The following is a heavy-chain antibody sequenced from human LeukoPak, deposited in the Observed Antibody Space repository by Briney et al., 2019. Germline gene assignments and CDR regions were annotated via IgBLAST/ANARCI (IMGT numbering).Heavy chain of an antibody. J-gene: IGHJ4*02. CDR3: ARSWAYFDY. Sequence: GGSLRLSCAASGFTFSSYAMHWVRQAPGKGLEWVAVISYDGSNKYYADSVKGRFTISRDNSKNTLYLQMNSLRAEDTAVYYCARSWAYFDYWGQGTLVTVSS. CDR1: GFTFSSYA. D-gene: IGHD7-27*01. V-gene: IGHV3-30-3*01. CDR2: ISYDGSNK.